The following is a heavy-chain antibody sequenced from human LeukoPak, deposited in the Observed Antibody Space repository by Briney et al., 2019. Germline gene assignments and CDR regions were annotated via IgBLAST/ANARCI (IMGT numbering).Heavy chain of an antibody. J-gene: IGHJ4*02. CDR3: VREERGRLVGH. CDR1: GFNFNEYA. V-gene: IGHV3-30*03. CDR2: IYYRGTET. Sequence: GGSLRLSCAASGFNFNEYAMHWVRQAPGKGLEWVALIYYRGTETHYADSVTGRFSISRDDPNNTLFLQMNSLRGEDTAVYYCVREERGRLVGHWGQGTQVTVSS. D-gene: IGHD6-25*01.